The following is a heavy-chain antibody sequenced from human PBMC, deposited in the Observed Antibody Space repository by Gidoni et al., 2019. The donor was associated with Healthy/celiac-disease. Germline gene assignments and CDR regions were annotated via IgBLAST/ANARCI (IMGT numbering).Heavy chain of an antibody. CDR1: GVTFSSYA. CDR3: ARSIAVAGDYLDY. V-gene: IGHV1-69*01. CDR2: IIPIFGTA. J-gene: IGHJ4*02. D-gene: IGHD6-19*01. Sequence: QVQLVQSVAEVKNPWSSVKVSCKASGVTFSSYAISWVRQAPGQGLEWMGGIIPIFGTANYEQKLQGRVTITADESTSTAYMELSSLRSEDTAVYYCARSIAVAGDYLDYWGQGTLVTVSS.